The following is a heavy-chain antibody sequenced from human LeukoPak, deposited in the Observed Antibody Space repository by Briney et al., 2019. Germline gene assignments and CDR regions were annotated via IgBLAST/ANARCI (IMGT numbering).Heavy chain of an antibody. J-gene: IGHJ4*02. CDR2: IKQDGSEK. CDR3: ARANDYGSLGVY. V-gene: IGHV3-7*01. CDR1: GLTFSSYW. D-gene: IGHD4-17*01. Sequence: GGSLRLSCAASGLTFSSYWMSWVRQAPGKGLEWVANIKQDGSEKYYVDSVKGRFTISRDNAKNSLYLQMNSLRAEDTAVYYCARANDYGSLGVYWGQGTLVTVSS.